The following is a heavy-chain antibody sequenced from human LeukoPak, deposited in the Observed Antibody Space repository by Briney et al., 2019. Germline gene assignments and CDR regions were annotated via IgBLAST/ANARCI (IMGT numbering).Heavy chain of an antibody. CDR3: ARNAYNYGGSDY. CDR1: GFTFRTYG. V-gene: IGHV3-33*01. D-gene: IGHD5-24*01. J-gene: IGHJ4*02. CDR2: IWYDGSNE. Sequence: GGSLRLSCTASGFTFRTYGMVWVRQAPGKGLEWVAVIWYDGSNENYADSVKGRFTISRDNSKSTLFLQMNSLRAEDTAVYYCARNAYNYGGSDYWGLGALVTVSS.